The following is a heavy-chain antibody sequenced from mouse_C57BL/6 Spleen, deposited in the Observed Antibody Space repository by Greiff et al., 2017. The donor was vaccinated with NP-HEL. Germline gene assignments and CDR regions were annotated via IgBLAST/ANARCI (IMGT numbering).Heavy chain of an antibody. V-gene: IGHV1-64*01. CDR2: IHPNSGST. D-gene: IGHD1-1*01. CDR3: ASHYYGSSIDY. J-gene: IGHJ2*01. Sequence: VQLQQPGAELVKPGASVKLSCKASGYTFTSYWMHWVKQRPGQGLEWIGMIHPNSGSTNYNEKFKSKATLTVDKSSSTAYMQLSSLTSEDSAVYYCASHYYGSSIDYWGQGTTLTVSS. CDR1: GYTFTSYW.